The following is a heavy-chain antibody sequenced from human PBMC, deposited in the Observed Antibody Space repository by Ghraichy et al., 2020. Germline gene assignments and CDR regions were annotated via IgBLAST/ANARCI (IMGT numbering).Heavy chain of an antibody. J-gene: IGHJ4*02. Sequence: EWIGRIYYSGSTYYNPSLKSRVTISVDTSKNQFSLKLSSVTAADKAVYYCASHRKQWLVPFDYWGQGFLVTGAS. D-gene: IGHD6-19*01. CDR3: ASHRKQWLVPFDY. V-gene: IGHV4-39*01. CDR2: IYYSGST.